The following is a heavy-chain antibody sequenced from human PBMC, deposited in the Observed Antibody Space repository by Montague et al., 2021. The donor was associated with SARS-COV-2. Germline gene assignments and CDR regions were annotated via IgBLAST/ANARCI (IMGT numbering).Heavy chain of an antibody. D-gene: IGHD1-26*01. Sequence: SLRLSCAASGFTFSSYAMSWVRQAPGKGLEWVSVIYSGGSSTFYADSVKGRFTISRDKSKNTLYLQMNSLRAGDTAVYYCAKSSGSYGDYFDYWGQGTLVTVSS. CDR2: IYSGGSST. CDR3: AKSSGSYGDYFDY. V-gene: IGHV3-23*03. J-gene: IGHJ4*02. CDR1: GFTFSSYA.